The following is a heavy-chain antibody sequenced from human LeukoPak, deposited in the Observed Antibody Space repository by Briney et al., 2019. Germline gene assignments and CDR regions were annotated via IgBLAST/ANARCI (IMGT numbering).Heavy chain of an antibody. CDR2: IKQDGSEK. D-gene: IGHD6-13*01. CDR1: GFIFSSYW. CDR3: ARGLLVAAGIDY. Sequence: GGSLRLSCAASGFIFSSYWMSWVRQAPGKGLEWVANIKQDGSEKNHVDSVKGRFTISRDNAKNSLYLQMNSLRAEDSALYYCARGLLVAAGIDYWGQGALVTVSS. J-gene: IGHJ4*02. V-gene: IGHV3-7*04.